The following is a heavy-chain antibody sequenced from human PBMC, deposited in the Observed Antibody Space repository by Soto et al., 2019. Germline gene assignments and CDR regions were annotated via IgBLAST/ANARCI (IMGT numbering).Heavy chain of an antibody. Sequence: EVQLVESGGGLVQPGGSLRLSCAASGFTFRNFEMNWVRQAPGEGLEWVSYIDATSNIIYYADSVKGRFTISRDNSKNSLFLQMNSLRAEDTAVYYGARDRWHANRYPGAFDFWGRGTMVTVSS. V-gene: IGHV3-48*03. CDR2: IDATSNII. CDR1: GFTFRNFE. J-gene: IGHJ3*01. D-gene: IGHD1-20*01. CDR3: ARDRWHANRYPGAFDF.